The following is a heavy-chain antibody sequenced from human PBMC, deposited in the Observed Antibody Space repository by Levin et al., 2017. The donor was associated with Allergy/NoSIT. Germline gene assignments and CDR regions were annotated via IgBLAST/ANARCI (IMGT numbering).Heavy chain of an antibody. CDR1: GGSIRSYY. V-gene: IGHV4-59*01. CDR3: ARDRTVTTNKVFDYGMDL. CDR2: ISYSGST. Sequence: SPTLSLPCTVSGGSIRSYYWSWLRQPPGKGLEWIGYISYSGSTNYNPSLKSRVTISVDTSKNQFSLKLTSVTAADTAVYYCARDRTVTTNKVFDYGMDLWGQGTTVTVSS. J-gene: IGHJ6*02. D-gene: IGHD4-11*01.